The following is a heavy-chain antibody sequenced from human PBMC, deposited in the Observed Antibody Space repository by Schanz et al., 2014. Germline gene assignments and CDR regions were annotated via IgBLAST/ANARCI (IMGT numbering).Heavy chain of an antibody. V-gene: IGHV3-48*01. CDR1: GFGFSSYS. CDR2: VSRSTPDI. J-gene: IGHJ3*02. D-gene: IGHD2-21*01. CDR3: ARDGYSVVVISPTESFDI. Sequence: EVQLVESGGGLIQPGGSLRLSCAASGFGFSSYSMNWVRQAPGKGLEWVSYVSRSTPDIYYADSVKGRFTMSRDNAENALYLQMNSLRAEDTAVYYCARDGYSVVVISPTESFDIWGQGTMVTVSS.